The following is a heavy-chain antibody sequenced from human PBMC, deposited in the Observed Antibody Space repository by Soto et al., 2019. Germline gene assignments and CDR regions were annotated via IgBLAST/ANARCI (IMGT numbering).Heavy chain of an antibody. J-gene: IGHJ4*02. V-gene: IGHV4-30-4*01. CDR3: ATMGTPATGLYFFDY. CDR2: ISYSGST. D-gene: IGHD2-15*01. Sequence: QVQLQESGPGLVKPSQTLSLTCTVSGGSISSGNYYWSWIRQPPGKGLEWIGFISYSGSTYYSTSLKSRVTISVDTSKSQFSLNLSFVTAADTAVYCCATMGTPATGLYFFDYWGQGSLVTVSS. CDR1: GGSISSGNYY.